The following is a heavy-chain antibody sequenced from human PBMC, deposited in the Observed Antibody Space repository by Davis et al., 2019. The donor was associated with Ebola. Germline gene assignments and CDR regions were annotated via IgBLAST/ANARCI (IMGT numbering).Heavy chain of an antibody. D-gene: IGHD3-10*01. CDR1: GYTFTSYG. CDR3: ARDMGMVQEANWFDP. V-gene: IGHV1-18*01. CDR2: ISAYNVNT. J-gene: IGHJ5*02. Sequence: ASVKVSCKASGYTFTSYGMSWVRQAPGQGLEWMGWISAYNVNTNYAQKLQGRVTMTTDTSTSTAYMELRSLRSDDTAVYYCARDMGMVQEANWFDPCGQGTLVTVSS.